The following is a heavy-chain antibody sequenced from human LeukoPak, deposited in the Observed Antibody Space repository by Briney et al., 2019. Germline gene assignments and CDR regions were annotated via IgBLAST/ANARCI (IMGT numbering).Heavy chain of an antibody. CDR3: ARASTTVPNLLDN. CDR2: VSGDGSST. Sequence: GGSLRLSCAASGYTFSTFWMHWVRHVPGKGLLWVSRVSGDGSSTKYADSLKGRFTISRDNAKNTLYLQTNSLRAEDTAVYFCARASTTVPNLLDNWGQGTLVTVSS. CDR1: GYTFSTFW. V-gene: IGHV3-74*03. D-gene: IGHD4-17*01. J-gene: IGHJ4*02.